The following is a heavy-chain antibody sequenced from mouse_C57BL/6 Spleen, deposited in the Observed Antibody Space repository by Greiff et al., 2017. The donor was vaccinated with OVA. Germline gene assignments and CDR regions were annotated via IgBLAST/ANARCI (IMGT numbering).Heavy chain of an antibody. Sequence: QVQLQQPGAELVKPGASVKLSCKASGYTFTSYWMQWVKQRPGQGLAWIGEIDPSDSYTNYNQKFKGKATLTVDTSSSPAYMQRSSLTSEDSAVYYWAREGEYDSWVAYWGQGTLVTVSA. J-gene: IGHJ3*01. CDR3: AREGEYDSWVAY. V-gene: IGHV1-50*01. CDR2: IDPSDSYT. CDR1: GYTFTSYW. D-gene: IGHD2-14*01.